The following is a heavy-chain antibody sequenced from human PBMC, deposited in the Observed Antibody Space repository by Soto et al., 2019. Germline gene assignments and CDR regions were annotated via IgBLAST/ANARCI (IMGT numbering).Heavy chain of an antibody. Sequence: QVQLVQSGAEVKKPGASVKVSCKASGYTFTSYGISWVRQAPGQGLEWMGWISVYNGNTKYAQKLQGRVTMTTATATSTGYVELRSLRSDDTAVYYCSRALSYGLFDYWGQGTLVTVSS. CDR1: GYTFTSYG. CDR3: SRALSYGLFDY. V-gene: IGHV1-18*01. D-gene: IGHD5-18*01. J-gene: IGHJ4*02. CDR2: ISVYNGNT.